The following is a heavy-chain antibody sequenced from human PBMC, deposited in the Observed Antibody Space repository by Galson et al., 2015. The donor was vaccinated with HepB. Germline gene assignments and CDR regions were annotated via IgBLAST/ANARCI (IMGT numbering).Heavy chain of an antibody. J-gene: IGHJ6*02. CDR1: GYTFTSYG. V-gene: IGHV1-18*04. CDR2: ISAYNGNT. Sequence: SVKVSCKASGYTFTSYGISWVRQAPGQGLEWMGWISAYNGNTNYAQKLQGRVTMTTDTSTSTAYMELRSLRSDDTAVYYCARVIESGYYYYYGMTSGAKGPRSPSP. CDR3: ARVIESGYYYYYGMTS. D-gene: IGHD6-13*01.